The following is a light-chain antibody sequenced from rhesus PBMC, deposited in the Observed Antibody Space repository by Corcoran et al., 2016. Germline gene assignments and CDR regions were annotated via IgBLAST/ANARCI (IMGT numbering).Light chain of an antibody. CDR3: GSYAGNNAFI. J-gene: IGLJ1*01. CDR2: EVT. CDR1: SSDVGAYDY. Sequence: QAALTQPPSVSGSPGQSVTISCTGTSSDVGAYDYVPWYQPSPGTAPELMIYEVTERPSWVSYRFSGSKSGNPAFLTISGLQPEEEAYYCCGSYAGNNAFIFGSGTRFTVL. V-gene: IGLV2-32*02.